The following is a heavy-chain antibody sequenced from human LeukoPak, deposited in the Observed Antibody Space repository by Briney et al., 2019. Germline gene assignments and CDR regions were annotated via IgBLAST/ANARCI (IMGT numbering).Heavy chain of an antibody. V-gene: IGHV3-30*18. J-gene: IGHJ6*03. D-gene: IGHD2-21*02. CDR1: GFTFSSYG. Sequence: GGSLRLSCAASGFTFSSYGMHWVRQAPGKGLEWVAVISYDGSNKYYADSVKGRFTISRDNSKNTLYLQMNSLRAEDTAVYYCAKDAEVTPYYYYMDVWGKGTTVTVSS. CDR2: ISYDGSNK. CDR3: AKDAEVTPYYYYMDV.